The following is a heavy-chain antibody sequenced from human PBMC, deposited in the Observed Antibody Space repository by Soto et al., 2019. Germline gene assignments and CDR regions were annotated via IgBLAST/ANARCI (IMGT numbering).Heavy chain of an antibody. V-gene: IGHV3-21*01. J-gene: IGHJ6*02. Sequence: PWGSLRLSCAASGFTFSSYSMNWVRQAPGKGLEWVSSISSSSSYIYYADSVKGRFTISRDNAKNSLYLQMNSLRAEDTAVYYCARDGTPRSYDSSGYPYGMDVWGQGTTVTVSS. D-gene: IGHD3-22*01. CDR1: GFTFSSYS. CDR3: ARDGTPRSYDSSGYPYGMDV. CDR2: ISSSSSYI.